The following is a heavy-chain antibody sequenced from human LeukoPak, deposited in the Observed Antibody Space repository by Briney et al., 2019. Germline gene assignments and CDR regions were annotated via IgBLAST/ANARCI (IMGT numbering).Heavy chain of an antibody. J-gene: IGHJ4*02. CDR1: GFTFSSYG. D-gene: IGHD6-6*01. CDR3: ARGWTSSSPGSDY. CDR2: IWYDGSNK. Sequence: GGSLRLSCAASGFTFSSYGMHWVRQAPGKGLEWVAVIWYDGSNKYYADSVKGRFTISRDNSKNTLYLQMNSLRAEDTAVYYCARGWTSSSPGSDYWGQGTLVTVSS. V-gene: IGHV3-33*01.